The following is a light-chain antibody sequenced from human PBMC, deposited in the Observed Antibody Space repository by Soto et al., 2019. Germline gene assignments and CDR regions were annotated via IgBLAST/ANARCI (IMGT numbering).Light chain of an antibody. V-gene: IGKV3-20*01. Sequence: IVLTQNPGTMSLSHGEGATLSCRASQSVSSSYLAWYQHKPGQAPRLLIYAASSRATGIPDRFSGSGSGTDFTLTISGLEPEDFAVYYCQQWGSSSWTFGQGTKLDIK. J-gene: IGKJ1*01. CDR2: AAS. CDR3: QQWGSSSWT. CDR1: QSVSSSY.